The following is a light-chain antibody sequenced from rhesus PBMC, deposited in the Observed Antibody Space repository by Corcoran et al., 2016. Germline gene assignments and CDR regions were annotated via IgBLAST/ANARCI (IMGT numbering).Light chain of an antibody. CDR3: QQHDNSPFT. Sequence: DIQMTQSPSSRSASVGDRVTIPSRASQGISNGLAWYHQKPGKAPNLRVYRESTLETGVPSRFSGSGSGTDFTLTISSLQPEDIATYYCQQHDNSPFTFGPGTKLDIK. CDR1: QGISNG. V-gene: IGKV1-69*01. CDR2: RES. J-gene: IGKJ3*01.